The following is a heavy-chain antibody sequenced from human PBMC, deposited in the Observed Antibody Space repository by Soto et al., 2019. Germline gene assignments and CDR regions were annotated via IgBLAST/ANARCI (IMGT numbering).Heavy chain of an antibody. D-gene: IGHD3-9*01. CDR2: TSYDGTNK. V-gene: IGHV3-30*04. CDR3: VGAAMWTGKGFEA. Sequence: QVQLVESGGGVVQPGRSLRLSCAASGFSFSSYTMHWVRQTPGRGLQWVAVTSYDGTNKYYADSVRSRFTISRDNSNSTLDLQMNNLRADDTAVYYCVGAAMWTGKGFEAWGQGTLLTVSS. CDR1: GFSFSSYT. J-gene: IGHJ5*02.